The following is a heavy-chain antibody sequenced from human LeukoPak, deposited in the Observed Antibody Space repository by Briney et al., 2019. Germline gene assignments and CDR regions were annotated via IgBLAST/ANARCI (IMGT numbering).Heavy chain of an antibody. Sequence: PGGSLRLSCAASGFTFSSYAMSWVRQAPGKGLEWVSAISGSGGSTYYADSVKGRLTISRDDSENTLYLQMNSLRGEDTAVYYCARDPASAGVYFDSWGQGTLVTVSS. CDR1: GFTFSSYA. J-gene: IGHJ4*02. V-gene: IGHV3-23*01. CDR3: ARDPASAGVYFDS. D-gene: IGHD6-13*01. CDR2: ISGSGGST.